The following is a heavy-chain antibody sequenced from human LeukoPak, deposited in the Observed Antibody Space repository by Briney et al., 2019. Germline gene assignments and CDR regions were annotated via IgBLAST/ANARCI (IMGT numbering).Heavy chain of an antibody. CDR3: ARDPGYCSAATCANWFDP. Sequence: ASVKVSCKASGYTFTNFGITWVRQAPGQGLEWMGWISCYNDNTDYAQVLQGRVTMTTDTFTSTAYMELRSLRSDDTAMYYCARDPGYCSAATCANWFDPWGQGTLVTVSS. D-gene: IGHD2-15*01. V-gene: IGHV1-18*01. CDR2: ISCYNDNT. CDR1: GYTFTNFG. J-gene: IGHJ5*02.